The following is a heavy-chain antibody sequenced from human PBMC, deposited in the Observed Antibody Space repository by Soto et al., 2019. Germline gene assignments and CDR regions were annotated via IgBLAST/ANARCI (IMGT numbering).Heavy chain of an antibody. CDR1: GFTFSSYA. J-gene: IGHJ6*02. CDR3: AREGMDV. Sequence: PGGSLRLSCAASGFTFSSYAMHWVRQAPGKGLEWVAVISYDGSNKYYADSVKGRFTISRDNSKNTLYLQMNSLRAEDTAVYYCAREGMDVWGQGTTVTVSS. V-gene: IGHV3-30-3*01. CDR2: ISYDGSNK.